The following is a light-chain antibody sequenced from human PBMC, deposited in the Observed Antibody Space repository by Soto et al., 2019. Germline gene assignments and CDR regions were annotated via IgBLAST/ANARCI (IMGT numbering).Light chain of an antibody. J-gene: IGKJ4*01. Sequence: DIVMTQSPLSLPVTPGEPASISCRSSQSLLHRNGYNHLDWYLQKPGQSPQLLIYLGSTRASGVPNGFGGGGSGTDFTLKISRLEPAEVGVYYGSQFLKPPLIFGGGTKVEI. V-gene: IGKV2-28*01. CDR2: LGS. CDR1: QSLLHRNGYNH. CDR3: SQFLKPPLI.